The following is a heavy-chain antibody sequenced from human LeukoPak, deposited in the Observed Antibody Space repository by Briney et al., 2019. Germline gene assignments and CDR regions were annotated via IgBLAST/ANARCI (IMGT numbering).Heavy chain of an antibody. CDR1: GFTFSKYW. V-gene: IGHV3-7*02. CDR3: ARGTGSDSWYIDY. CDR2: IKQDGSER. J-gene: IGHJ4*02. D-gene: IGHD6-13*01. Sequence: GGSLRLSCAASGFTFSKYWMNWVRQAPGKGLEWVANIKQDGSERYYVDSVKGRFTISRDNAKKLLSLQMNSLRGDDTAVYYCARGTGSDSWYIDYWGQGTLVSVSS.